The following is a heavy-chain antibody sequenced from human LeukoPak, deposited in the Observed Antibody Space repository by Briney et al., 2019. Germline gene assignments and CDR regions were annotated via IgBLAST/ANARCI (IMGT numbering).Heavy chain of an antibody. CDR3: AKGLSGSYFSY. CDR2: LSGSGDSR. V-gene: IGHV3-23*01. CDR1: GFTFSSYD. Sequence: GGSLRLSCAASGFTFSSYDVNWVRQAPGKGLEWVSALSGSGDSRYYADSVKGRFTVARDNSKNTLYLQMNSLRAEDTAVYYCAKGLSGSYFSYWGQGSLVTVSS. J-gene: IGHJ4*02. D-gene: IGHD1-26*01.